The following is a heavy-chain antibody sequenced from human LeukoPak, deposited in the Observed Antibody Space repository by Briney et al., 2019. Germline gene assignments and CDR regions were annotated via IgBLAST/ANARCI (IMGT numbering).Heavy chain of an antibody. Sequence: SETLSLTCTVSGGSISSYYWSWIRQPAGKGLEWVGRIYTSGSTNYNPSLKSRVTMSVDTSKNQFSLKLTSVTAADTAVYYCAREGTAMESHSFDYWGQGTLVTVSS. V-gene: IGHV4-4*07. CDR1: GGSISSYY. J-gene: IGHJ4*02. CDR2: IYTSGST. CDR3: AREGTAMESHSFDY. D-gene: IGHD5-18*01.